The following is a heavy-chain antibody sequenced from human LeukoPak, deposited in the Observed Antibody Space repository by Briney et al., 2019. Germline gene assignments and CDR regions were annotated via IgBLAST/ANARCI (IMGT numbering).Heavy chain of an antibody. D-gene: IGHD2-2*01. CDR3: ARGVRPTHCSSTSCYAPNWFDP. Sequence: ASVKVSCEASGGTFSSYAISWVRQAPGQGLEWMGRIIPIFGIANHAQKFQGRVTITADKSTSTAYMELSSLRSEDTAVYYCARGVRPTHCSSTSCYAPNWFDPWGQGTLVTVSS. V-gene: IGHV1-69*04. J-gene: IGHJ5*02. CDR2: IIPIFGIA. CDR1: GGTFSSYA.